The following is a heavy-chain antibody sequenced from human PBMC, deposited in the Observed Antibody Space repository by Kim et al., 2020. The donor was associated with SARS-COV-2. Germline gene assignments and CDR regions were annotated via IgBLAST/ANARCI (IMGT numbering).Heavy chain of an antibody. J-gene: IGHJ6*02. CDR3: ARDQVVVVAATFNYYYYYGMDV. Sequence: SETLSLTCTVSGGSISSGGYYWSWIRQHPGKGLEWIGYIYYSGSTYYNPSLKSRVTISVDTSKNQFSLKLSSVTAADTAVYYCARDQVVVVAATFNYYYYYGMDVWGQGTTVTVSS. CDR1: GGSISSGGYY. D-gene: IGHD2-15*01. V-gene: IGHV4-31*03. CDR2: IYYSGST.